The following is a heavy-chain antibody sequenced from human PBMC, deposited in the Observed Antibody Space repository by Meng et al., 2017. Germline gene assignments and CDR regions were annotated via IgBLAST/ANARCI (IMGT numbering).Heavy chain of an antibody. D-gene: IGHD1-26*01. CDR3: ARGPSEIVGAAAGAFNFDY. CDR2: INHSGST. V-gene: IGHV4-34*01. J-gene: IGHJ4*02. Sequence: LRPSCAVYGGSFSGYYWSWIRQPPGKGLEWIGEINHSGSTNYNPSLKSRVTISVDTSKNQFSLKLSSVTAADTAVYYCARGPSEIVGAAAGAFNFDYWGQGTLVTVSS. CDR1: GGSFSGYY.